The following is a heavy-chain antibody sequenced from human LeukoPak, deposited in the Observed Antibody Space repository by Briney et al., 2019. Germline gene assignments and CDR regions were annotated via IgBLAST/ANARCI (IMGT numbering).Heavy chain of an antibody. Sequence: SETLSLTCTVSGASIGGSYWSWIRQPAGRGLEWIGRIYSSGSANYNPSLKSQVTMSVDRSKNQFALRMNSVIAADTAVYYCARSNGFAAIDSWAHGIMVTVSS. CDR2: IYSSGSA. D-gene: IGHD2-8*01. V-gene: IGHV4-4*07. CDR3: ARSNGFAAIDS. CDR1: GASIGGSY. J-gene: IGHJ5*01.